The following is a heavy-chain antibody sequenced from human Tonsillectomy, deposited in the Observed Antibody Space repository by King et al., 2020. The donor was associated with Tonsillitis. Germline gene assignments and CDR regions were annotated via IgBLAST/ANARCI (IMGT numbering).Heavy chain of an antibody. CDR3: ARVPLEQWLSMMHHGGFDP. J-gene: IGHJ5*02. CDR1: GGSISSSSYY. Sequence: QLQESGPGLVKPSETLSLTCTVSGGSISSSSYYWGWIRQPPGKGLEWIGSIYYSGSTYYNPSLKSRVTISVDTSKNQFSLKLSSVTAADTAVYYCARVPLEQWLSMMHHGGFDPWGQGTLVTVSS. D-gene: IGHD6-19*01. V-gene: IGHV4-39*07. CDR2: IYYSGST.